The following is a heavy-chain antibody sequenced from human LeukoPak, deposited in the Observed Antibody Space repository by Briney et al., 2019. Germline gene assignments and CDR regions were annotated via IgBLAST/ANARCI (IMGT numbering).Heavy chain of an antibody. Sequence: PSETLSLTCTVSGGSISSYYRSWIRQPPGKGLEWIGYIDYSGYTNYDPSLKSRVTISVDTSKNQFSLKLTSVTAADTAVYFCARGGYYGSGNDFRFDPWGQGTLVTVSS. V-gene: IGHV4-59*13. CDR1: GGSISSYY. CDR3: ARGGYYGSGNDFRFDP. D-gene: IGHD3-10*01. J-gene: IGHJ5*02. CDR2: IDYSGYT.